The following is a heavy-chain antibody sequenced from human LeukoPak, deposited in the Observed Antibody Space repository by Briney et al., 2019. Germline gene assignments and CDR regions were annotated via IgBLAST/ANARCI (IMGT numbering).Heavy chain of an antibody. D-gene: IGHD3-22*01. J-gene: IGHJ4*02. V-gene: IGHV2-70*11. CDR3: ARISYYYDSSGYYGLFDY. CDR2: IDWDDDK. Sequence: SGPTLVNPTQTLTLTCTFSGSSLSTSGMCVSWIRQPPGKALEWLARIDWDDDKYYSTSLKTRLTISKDTSKNQVVLTMTNMDPVDTATYYCARISYYYDSSGYYGLFDYWGQGTLVTVSS. CDR1: GSSLSTSGMC.